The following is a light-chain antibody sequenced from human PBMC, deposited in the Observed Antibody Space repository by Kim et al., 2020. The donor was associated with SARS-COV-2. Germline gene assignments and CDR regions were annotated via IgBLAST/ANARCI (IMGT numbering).Light chain of an antibody. Sequence: RAVALSCTGTSSDVGAYNYVSWYQQHPGKAPKLMIYDVSKRPSGVPDRFSGSKSGNTASLTISGLQAEDEADYYCCAYAGSETYVFGSGTKVTVL. V-gene: IGLV2-11*01. CDR2: DVS. J-gene: IGLJ1*01. CDR3: CAYAGSETYV. CDR1: SSDVGAYNY.